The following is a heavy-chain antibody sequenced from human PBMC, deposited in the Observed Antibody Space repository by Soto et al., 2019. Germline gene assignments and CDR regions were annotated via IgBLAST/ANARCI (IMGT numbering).Heavy chain of an antibody. CDR3: AKPLRYYYDSSGYYHPLHYYYGMDV. J-gene: IGHJ6*02. V-gene: IGHV3-23*01. Sequence: SCKVSGYTLTELSMHWVRQAPGKGLEWVSAISGSGGSTYYADSVKGRFTISRDNSKNTLYLQMNSLRAEDTAVYYCAKPLRYYYDSSGYYHPLHYYYGMDVWGQGTTVTVSS. CDR2: ISGSGGST. D-gene: IGHD3-22*01. CDR1: GYTLTELS.